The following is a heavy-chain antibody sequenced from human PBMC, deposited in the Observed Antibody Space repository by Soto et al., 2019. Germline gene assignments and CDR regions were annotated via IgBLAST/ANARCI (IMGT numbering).Heavy chain of an antibody. CDR2: IYPGDSDT. Sequence: PGESLKISCKGSGFSFTNYWIGWVRQMPGKGLEWMGIIYPGDSDTRYSPSFQGQVTISADKSISTAYLQWSSLKASDTAMYYCARQGGIAARPHWFDPWGQGTLVTVSS. CDR1: GFSFTNYW. D-gene: IGHD6-6*01. CDR3: ARQGGIAARPHWFDP. V-gene: IGHV5-51*01. J-gene: IGHJ5*02.